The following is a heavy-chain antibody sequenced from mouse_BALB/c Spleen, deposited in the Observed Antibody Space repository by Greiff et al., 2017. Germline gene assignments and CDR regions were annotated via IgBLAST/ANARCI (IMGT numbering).Heavy chain of an antibody. CDR3: ASTTATAWFAY. D-gene: IGHD1-2*01. Sequence: EVKLVESGPGLVKPSQSLSLTCTVTGYSITSDYAWNWIRQFPGNKLEWMGYISYSGSTSYNPSLKSRISITRDTSKNQFFLQLNSVTTEDTATYYCASTTATAWFAYWGQGTLVTVSA. CDR1: GYSITSDYA. CDR2: ISYSGST. V-gene: IGHV3-2*02. J-gene: IGHJ3*01.